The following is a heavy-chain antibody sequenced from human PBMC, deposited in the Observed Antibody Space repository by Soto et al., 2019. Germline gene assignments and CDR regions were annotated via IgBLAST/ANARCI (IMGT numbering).Heavy chain of an antibody. CDR2: ISGSGGST. V-gene: IGHV3-23*01. D-gene: IGHD3-9*01. CDR3: ATDTDGRYFDWLPHSQH. Sequence: LRLSCVASGFTFSSYAMSWVRQAPGKGLEWVSAISGSGGSTYYADSVKGRFTISRDNSKNTLYLQMNSLRAEDTAVYYCATDTDGRYFDWLPHSQHWGQGTLVTVSS. CDR1: GFTFSSYA. J-gene: IGHJ1*01.